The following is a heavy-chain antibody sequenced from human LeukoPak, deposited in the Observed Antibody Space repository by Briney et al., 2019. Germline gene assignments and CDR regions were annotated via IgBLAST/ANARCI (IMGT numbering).Heavy chain of an antibody. V-gene: IGHV1-46*01. CDR3: ARDQEGFDY. CDR1: GYAFTSYG. Sequence: ASVKVSCKASGYAFTSYGISWVRQAPGQGLEWMGMIYPRDGSTSYAQKFQGRVTVTRDTSTSTVHMELSGLRSEDTAVYYCARDQEGFDYWGQGTLVTVSS. J-gene: IGHJ4*02. CDR2: IYPRDGST.